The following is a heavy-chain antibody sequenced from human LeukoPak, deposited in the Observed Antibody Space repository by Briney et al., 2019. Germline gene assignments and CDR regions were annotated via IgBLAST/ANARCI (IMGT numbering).Heavy chain of an antibody. CDR1: GDSIIGYY. D-gene: IGHD3-10*01. CDR2: IYYTGNT. CDR3: TKSDGYGLIRI. J-gene: IGHJ3*02. V-gene: IGHV4-39*07. Sequence: PSETLSLTCSVSGDSIIGYYWGWIRQPPGKGLEWIGNIYYTGNTYYNSSLKSRVTISLDASKNQFSLKVISMTAADTAAYYCTKSDGYGLIRICGRGTMVTVSS.